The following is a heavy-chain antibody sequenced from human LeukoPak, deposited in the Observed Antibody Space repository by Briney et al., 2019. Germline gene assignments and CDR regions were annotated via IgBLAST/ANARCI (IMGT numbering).Heavy chain of an antibody. V-gene: IGHV3-21*01. CDR1: GFTFSSYS. CDR3: ARGLGDYNDAFDI. J-gene: IGHJ3*02. CDR2: ISSSSSYI. Sequence: PGGSLRLSCAASGFTFSSYSMNWVRQAPGKGLEWVSSISSSSSYIYYADSVKGRFTISRDNAKNSLYLQMNSLRAEDTAVYYCARGLGDYNDAFDIWGQGTMVTVSS. D-gene: IGHD4-17*01.